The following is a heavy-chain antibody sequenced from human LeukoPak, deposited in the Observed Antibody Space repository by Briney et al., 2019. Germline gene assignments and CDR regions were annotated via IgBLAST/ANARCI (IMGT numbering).Heavy chain of an antibody. V-gene: IGHV3-33*01. Sequence: GGSLRLSCAASGFTFNSYGMHWVRQAPGKGLEWVAVIWYEGSNKHYADSVRGRFTISRDNSNNILYLQMNNLRAEDTAVYFCARGEYDILTGYIDHWGRGTLVTVSS. CDR2: IWYEGSNK. CDR3: ARGEYDILTGYIDH. D-gene: IGHD3-9*01. CDR1: GFTFNSYG. J-gene: IGHJ4*01.